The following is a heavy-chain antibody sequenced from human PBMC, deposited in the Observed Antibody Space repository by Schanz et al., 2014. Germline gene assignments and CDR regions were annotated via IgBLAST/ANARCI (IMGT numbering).Heavy chain of an antibody. Sequence: EVQLLESGGGLVQPGGSLRLSCAASGFTFTNYAMTWIRQAPGKGLEWVSYISNSGTTIYYADSVKGRFTISRDNAKNSLYLQMNGLRAEDTAVFYCARDGAELYYFDDWGQGTLVTVSS. D-gene: IGHD1-1*01. CDR1: GFTFTNYA. J-gene: IGHJ4*02. CDR2: ISNSGTTI. V-gene: IGHV3-48*04. CDR3: ARDGAELYYFDD.